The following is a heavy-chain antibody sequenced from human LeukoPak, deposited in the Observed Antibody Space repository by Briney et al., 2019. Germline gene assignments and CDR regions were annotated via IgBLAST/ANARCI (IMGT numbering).Heavy chain of an antibody. V-gene: IGHV1-46*01. Sequence: GASVKVSCKASGYTFTGYYMHWVRQAPGQGLEWMGIINPSGGSTSYPQKFQGRVTMTRDTSTSTVYMELSSLRSDDTAVYYCAREPSGSYKFDYWGQGTLVTVSS. CDR2: INPSGGST. CDR1: GYTFTGYY. CDR3: AREPSGSYKFDY. D-gene: IGHD1-26*01. J-gene: IGHJ4*02.